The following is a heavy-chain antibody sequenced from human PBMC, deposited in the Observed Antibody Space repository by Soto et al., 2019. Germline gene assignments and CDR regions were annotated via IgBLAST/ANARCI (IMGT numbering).Heavy chain of an antibody. CDR3: ARGVAAAGTTEY. Sequence: GGSLRLSCAASGFTFSSYSMSWVRQAPGKGLEWVSSISSSSSYIYYADSVKGRFTISRDNAKNSLYLQMNSLRSDDTAVYYCARGVAAAGTTEYWGQGTLVTVSS. CDR1: GFTFSSYS. CDR2: ISSSSSYI. J-gene: IGHJ4*02. V-gene: IGHV3-21*04. D-gene: IGHD6-13*01.